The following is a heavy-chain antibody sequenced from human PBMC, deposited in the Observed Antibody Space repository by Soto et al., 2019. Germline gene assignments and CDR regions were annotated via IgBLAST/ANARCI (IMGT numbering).Heavy chain of an antibody. CDR3: ARADPMTTVTPFTFDY. J-gene: IGHJ4*02. CDR2: ISSSGSTI. CDR1: GFTFSDYY. D-gene: IGHD4-17*01. Sequence: QVQLVESGGGLVKPGGSLRLSCAASGFTFSDYYMSWIRQAPGKGLEWVSYISSSGSTIYYADSVKGRFTISRDNAKNSLYLQMHSLRAEDTAVYYWARADPMTTVTPFTFDYWGQGTLVTVSS. V-gene: IGHV3-11*01.